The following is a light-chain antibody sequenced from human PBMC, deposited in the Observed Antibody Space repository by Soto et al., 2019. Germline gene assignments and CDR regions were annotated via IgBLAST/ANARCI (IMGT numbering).Light chain of an antibody. V-gene: IGKV1-12*01. CDR3: QQANSFPLT. Sequence: DIQVTQSPSSVSASVGDRVTITCRASQDISSWLAWYQQKPGKAPKLLIYAASSLQRGVPSRFSGSGSGTDFSLTITSLQPEDFASYYCQQANSFPLTFGGGTKVEIK. CDR1: QDISSW. CDR2: AAS. J-gene: IGKJ4*01.